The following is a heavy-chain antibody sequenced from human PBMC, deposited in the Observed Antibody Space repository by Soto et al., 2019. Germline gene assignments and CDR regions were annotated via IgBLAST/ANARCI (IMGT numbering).Heavy chain of an antibody. J-gene: IGHJ5*02. D-gene: IGHD2-2*01. CDR2: INAGNGNT. V-gene: IGHV1-3*01. CDR3: ARGGHQLLFDWFDP. CDR1: GGTFSSYT. Sequence: GASVKVSCKASGGTFSSYTISWVRQAPGQRLEWMGWINAGNGNTKYSQKFQGRVTITRDTSASTAYMELSSLRSEDTAVYYCARGGHQLLFDWFDPWGQGTLVTVSS.